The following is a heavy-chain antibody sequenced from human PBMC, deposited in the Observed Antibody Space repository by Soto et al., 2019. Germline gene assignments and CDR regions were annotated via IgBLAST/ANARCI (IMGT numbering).Heavy chain of an antibody. CDR2: IYYSGST. V-gene: IGHV4-59*01. J-gene: IGHJ3*02. D-gene: IGHD6-13*01. CDR3: AREQQLVRAFDI. Sequence: SETLSLPCTVSGGSISSYYWSWIRQPPGKGLEWIGYIYYSGSTNYNPSLKSRVTISVDTSKNQFSLKLSSVTAADTAVYYCAREQQLVRAFDIWGQGTMVTVSS. CDR1: GGSISSYY.